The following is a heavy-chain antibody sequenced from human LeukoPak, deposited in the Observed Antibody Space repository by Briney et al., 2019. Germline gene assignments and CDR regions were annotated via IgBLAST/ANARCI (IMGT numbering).Heavy chain of an antibody. CDR1: GFTFSSYA. CDR3: ARDTDYGSGSYSFDY. J-gene: IGHJ4*02. D-gene: IGHD3-10*01. V-gene: IGHV3-64*01. CDR2: ISSNGGST. Sequence: GGSLRLSCAASGFTFSSYAMHWVRQAPGKGLEYVSAISSNGGSTYYANSVKGRFTISRENSGNTLYLQMGSLRAEDMAVYYCARDTDYGSGSYSFDYWGQGTLVTVSS.